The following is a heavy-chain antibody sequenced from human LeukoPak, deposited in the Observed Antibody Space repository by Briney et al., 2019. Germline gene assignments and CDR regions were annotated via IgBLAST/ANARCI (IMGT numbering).Heavy chain of an antibody. V-gene: IGHV3-66*01. CDR1: GFTVSSNY. CDR3: ALVMTTVTKGPFDY. D-gene: IGHD4-17*01. Sequence: PGGSLRLSCAASGFTVSSNYMSWVRQAPGKGLEWVSVIYSGGSTYYADSVKGRFTISRDNSKNTLYLQMNSLRAEDTAVYYCALVMTTVTKGPFDYWGQGTLDTVSS. J-gene: IGHJ4*02. CDR2: IYSGGST.